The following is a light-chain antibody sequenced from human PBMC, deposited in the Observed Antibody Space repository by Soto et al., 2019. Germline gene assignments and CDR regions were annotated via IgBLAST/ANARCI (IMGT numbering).Light chain of an antibody. CDR2: VGTGGIEG. CDR1: SGYSNYK. CDR3: GVDHGSISNFVVV. Sequence: QPVLTQPPSTSASLGASVTLTCTLSSGYSNYKVAWYQQRAGKGPLFVMRVGTGGIEGSKGDGIPDRFSVSGSGLNRYLTITNIQEEDEGDYHCGVDHGSISNFVVVFGGGTKVTVL. V-gene: IGLV9-49*01. J-gene: IGLJ2*01.